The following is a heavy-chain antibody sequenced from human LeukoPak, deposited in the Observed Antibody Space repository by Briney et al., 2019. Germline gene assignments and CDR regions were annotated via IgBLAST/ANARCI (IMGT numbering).Heavy chain of an antibody. CDR1: GYTFTSYD. CDR2: VNPNAGNT. V-gene: IGHV1-8*03. J-gene: IGHJ6*03. Sequence: ASVKVSCKAPGYTFTSYDINWVRQAPGQGLEWMGWVNPNAGNTGYVQKFQGRVTFTRNTSISTAYMELSSLRSEDTAVYYCARGKYCSDATCYSLGYYYYMDVWGKGTTVTVSS. CDR3: ARGKYCSDATCYSLGYYYYMDV. D-gene: IGHD2-15*01.